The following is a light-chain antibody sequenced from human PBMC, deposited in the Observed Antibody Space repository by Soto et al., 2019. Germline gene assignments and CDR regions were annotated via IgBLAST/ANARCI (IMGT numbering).Light chain of an antibody. CDR3: QQYNSYSEA. J-gene: IGKJ1*01. CDR1: QNIAKY. V-gene: IGKV1-5*01. CDR2: DAS. Sequence: DIQMTQSPSSLSASVVDRVTITCRASQNIAKYLTWFQQKPGKAPKLLIYDASSLESGVSLRFSGSGSGTEFTLTISSLQPDDFATYYCQQYNSYSEAFGQGTKVDIK.